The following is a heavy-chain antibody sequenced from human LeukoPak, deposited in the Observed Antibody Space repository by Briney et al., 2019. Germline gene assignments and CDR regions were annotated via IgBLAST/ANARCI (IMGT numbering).Heavy chain of an antibody. D-gene: IGHD6-19*01. CDR2: IYYSGST. V-gene: IGHV4-59*01. Sequence: SETLSLTCTVSGGSISSYYWSWIRQPPGKGLEWIGYIYYSGSTNYNPSLKSRVTISVDTSKNQFSLKLSAVTPADTAVYYCARGHKVAGQFFVAYWGQGTLVTVSS. CDR3: ARGHKVAGQFFVAY. CDR1: GGSISSYY. J-gene: IGHJ4*02.